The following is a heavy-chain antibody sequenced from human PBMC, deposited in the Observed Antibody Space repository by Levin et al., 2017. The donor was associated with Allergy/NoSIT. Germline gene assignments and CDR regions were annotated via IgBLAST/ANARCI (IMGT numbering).Heavy chain of an antibody. CDR1: GPSFSSYW. J-gene: IGHJ5*02. Sequence: ASVKVSCKISGPSFSSYWIGWVRQTSEIGLEWMGIIHPGDSQALYIQSLQGQVTIPADTSISTVYLQWHSLKASDTAIYYCARRAYDLDIMAGNNWFDPWGQGTLVTVSS. CDR3: ARRAYDLDIMAGNNWFDP. D-gene: IGHD6-19*01. CDR2: IHPGDSQA. V-gene: IGHV5-51*01.